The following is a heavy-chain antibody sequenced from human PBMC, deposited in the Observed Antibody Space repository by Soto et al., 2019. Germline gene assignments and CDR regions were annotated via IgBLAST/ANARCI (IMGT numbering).Heavy chain of an antibody. CDR1: GFSFVTYA. CDR2: IWFDGVKE. CDR3: TRATFDV. J-gene: IGHJ6*02. Sequence: GGSLRLSCAVSGFSFVTYAMHWVRQAPGKGLEWLAIIWFDGVKEYYAESVRGRFTISIDNSKNTVFLQMDTVGAEDSALYYCTRATFDVWGQGTTVTVSS. V-gene: IGHV3-33*01.